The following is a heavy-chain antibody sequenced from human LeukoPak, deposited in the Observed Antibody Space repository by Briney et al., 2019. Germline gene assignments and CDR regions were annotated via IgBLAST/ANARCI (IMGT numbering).Heavy chain of an antibody. V-gene: IGHV1-69*04. J-gene: IGHJ4*02. D-gene: IGHD2-21*02. Sequence: EASVKVSFKASGGTFSSYAISWVRQAPGQGLEWMGRIIPILGIANYAQKFQGRVTITADKSTSTAYMELSSLRSEDTAVYYCATSIVVVTAIRDYFDYWGQGTLVTVSS. CDR1: GGTFSSYA. CDR3: ATSIVVVTAIRDYFDY. CDR2: IIPILGIA.